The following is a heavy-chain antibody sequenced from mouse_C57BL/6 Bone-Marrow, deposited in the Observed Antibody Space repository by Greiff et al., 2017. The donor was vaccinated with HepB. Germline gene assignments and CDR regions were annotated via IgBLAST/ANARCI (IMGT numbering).Heavy chain of an antibody. V-gene: IGHV5-17*01. D-gene: IGHD1-1*01. CDR3: ARDYGSSYFYWYFDV. J-gene: IGHJ1*03. Sequence: EVKLQESGGGLVKPGGSLKLSCAASGFTFSDYGMHWVRQAPEKGLEWVAYISSGSSTIYYADTVKGRFTISRDNAKNTLFLQMTSLRSEDTAMYYCARDYGSSYFYWYFDVWGTGTTVTVSS. CDR1: GFTFSDYG. CDR2: ISSGSSTI.